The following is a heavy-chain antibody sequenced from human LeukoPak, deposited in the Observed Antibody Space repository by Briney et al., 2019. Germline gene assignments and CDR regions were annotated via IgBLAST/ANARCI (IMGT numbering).Heavy chain of an antibody. CDR3: TTAGPLSYSGYSN. CDR1: GFSFSDAW. CDR2: IESKTDGGTT. Sequence: KPGGSLRLSCAASGFSFSDAWMSWVRQIPGKGLEWVGRIESKTDGGTTDYAAPVKGRFTISRDDSKNTLYLQMNSLKTEDTAVYYCTTAGPLSYSGYSNWGQGTLVTVSS. D-gene: IGHD5-12*01. J-gene: IGHJ4*02. V-gene: IGHV3-15*04.